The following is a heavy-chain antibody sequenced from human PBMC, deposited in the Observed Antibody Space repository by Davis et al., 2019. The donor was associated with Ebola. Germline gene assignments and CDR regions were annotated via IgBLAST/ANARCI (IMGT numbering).Heavy chain of an antibody. J-gene: IGHJ4*02. CDR3: ARDFDGGNYYFDY. CDR1: GGSFSSHL. V-gene: IGHV1-69*13. D-gene: IGHD3-9*01. Sequence: SVKVSCKTSGGSFSSHLISWVRQAPRQGLEWMGGIIPIFDTPHYAQKFQGRITITADASTSTAYMELSSLRSEDTATYFCARDFDGGNYYFDYWGREPRSPSP. CDR2: IIPIFDTP.